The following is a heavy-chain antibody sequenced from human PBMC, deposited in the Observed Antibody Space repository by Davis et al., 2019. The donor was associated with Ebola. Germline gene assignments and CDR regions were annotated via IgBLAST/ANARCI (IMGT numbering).Heavy chain of an antibody. D-gene: IGHD2-2*01. CDR1: GYTFTAYY. V-gene: IGHV1-46*01. Sequence: ASVKVSCKASGYTFTAYYMHWVRQAPGQGLEWMGIINPSGGSTSYAQKFQGRVTMTRDTSTSTVYMELSSLRSEDTAVYYCARGYCSSTSCCGVFDPWGLGTLVTVS. CDR3: ARGYCSSTSCCGVFDP. J-gene: IGHJ5*02. CDR2: INPSGGST.